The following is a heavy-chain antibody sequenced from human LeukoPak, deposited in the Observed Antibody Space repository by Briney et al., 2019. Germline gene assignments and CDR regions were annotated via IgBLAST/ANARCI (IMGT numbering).Heavy chain of an antibody. CDR3: ASVEPAAPGRAYYDFYYVMYV. CDR2: IIPIFGKA. CDR1: GGTFSSYA. Sequence: SVKVSCKASGGTFSSYAISWVRQAPGQGLEWMGGIIPIFGKANYAQKFQGRVTITADKSTSTAYMELSSLRSEDTAVYYCASVEPAAPGRAYYDFYYVMYVWGKRTTGTASS. D-gene: IGHD2-2*01. V-gene: IGHV1-69*06. J-gene: IGHJ6*01.